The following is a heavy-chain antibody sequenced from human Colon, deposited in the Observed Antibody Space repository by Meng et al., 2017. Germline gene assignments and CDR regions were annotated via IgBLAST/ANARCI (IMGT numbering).Heavy chain of an antibody. J-gene: IGHJ4*02. CDR2: IYLSGSP. V-gene: IGHV4-4*02. Sequence: QAELQEPGPGPVGPSGTLSLTCAVSGGSISSSNYWSWVRQPPGKGLEWIGQIYLSGSPSYNPSLESRVTISVDKSKNQLSLRLTSVTAADTAIYYCARHGGWHFDYWGQGTLVTVSS. CDR1: GGSISSSNY. D-gene: IGHD6-19*01. CDR3: ARHGGWHFDY.